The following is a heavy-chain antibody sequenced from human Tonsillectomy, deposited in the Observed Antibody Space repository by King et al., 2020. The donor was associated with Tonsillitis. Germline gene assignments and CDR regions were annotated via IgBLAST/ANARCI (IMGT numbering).Heavy chain of an antibody. V-gene: IGHV5-51*01. Sequence: QLVQSGAEVKKPGESLKISCKGSGYSFTSYWIGWVRQMPGKGLEWMGIIYPGDSDTRYSPSFQGQVTISADKSISTAYLQWSSLKASDTAMYYSARPSVDRNIRDAFDIWGQGTMLTVSS. CDR3: ARPSVDRNIRDAFDI. D-gene: IGHD1-14*01. CDR2: IYPGDSDT. CDR1: GYSFTSYW. J-gene: IGHJ3*02.